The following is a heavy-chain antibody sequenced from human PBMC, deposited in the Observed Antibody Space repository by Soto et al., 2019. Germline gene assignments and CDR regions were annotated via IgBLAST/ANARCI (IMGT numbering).Heavy chain of an antibody. J-gene: IGHJ6*02. V-gene: IGHV3-23*01. CDR3: AKILSTVTTYYYGMDA. Sequence: GSLRLSCAASGXSFSTYPMVWVRRAPGKRLEAVSSIIGSGDKTYYKDSVKCRFTISRDNSKDTVELQMNSLRTEDTAVYYFAKILSTVTTYYYGMDAWGQGTTAPVSS. D-gene: IGHD4-17*01. CDR2: IIGSGDKT. CDR1: GXSFSTYP.